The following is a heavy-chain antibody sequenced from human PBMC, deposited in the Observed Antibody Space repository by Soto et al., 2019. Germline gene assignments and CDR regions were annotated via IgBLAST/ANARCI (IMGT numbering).Heavy chain of an antibody. V-gene: IGHV1-3*05. CDR3: ARGGVYDDNGGAFDS. D-gene: IGHD3-3*01. CDR1: GYSFTNHI. Sequence: QVQLVQSGAEEKQPGASVKVSCKASGYSFTNHIIHWVRQAPGQRLECMGWINAGNGNTKYSQNFQGRVTVIRDTSARTVYMEMSSLRSEDTAVYYCARGGVYDDNGGAFDSWGQGTLVTVSS. CDR2: INAGNGNT. J-gene: IGHJ5*01.